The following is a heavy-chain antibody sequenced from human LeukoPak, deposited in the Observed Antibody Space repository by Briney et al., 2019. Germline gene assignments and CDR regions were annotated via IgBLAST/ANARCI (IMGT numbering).Heavy chain of an antibody. J-gene: IGHJ3*01. CDR1: AGSVSSSSYL. CDR2: MFYSGST. Sequence: SETLSLTCTVSAGSVSSSSYLWGWIRKPPGRGVEWIENMFYSGSTHNCPAGKSRVTISVNTSKNQFVMKLNSVPAADTAVYYCAVAGVRHYDSSGLYAFDFWGQGTMVTVSS. D-gene: IGHD3-22*01. V-gene: IGHV4-39*06. CDR3: AVAGVRHYDSSGLYAFDF.